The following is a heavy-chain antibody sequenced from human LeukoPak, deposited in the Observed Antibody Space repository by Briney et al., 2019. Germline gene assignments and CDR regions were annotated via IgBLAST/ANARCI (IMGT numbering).Heavy chain of an antibody. CDR3: ARDREQEPTYDY. CDR1: GFTFSSYW. Sequence: GGSLRLSCAASGFTFSSYWMHWVRQAPGKGLVWVSRINSDGSSTSYADSVKGRFTISRDNAKITLYLQMNSLRAEDTAVYYCARDREQEPTYDYWGRGTLVTVSS. J-gene: IGHJ4*02. CDR2: INSDGSST. D-gene: IGHD6-13*01. V-gene: IGHV3-74*01.